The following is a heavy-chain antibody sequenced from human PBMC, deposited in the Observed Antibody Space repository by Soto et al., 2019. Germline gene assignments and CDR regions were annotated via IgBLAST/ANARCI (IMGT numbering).Heavy chain of an antibody. J-gene: IGHJ4*02. D-gene: IGHD3-22*01. Sequence: ASVKVSCKASGYTFTSYAMHWVRQAPGQRLERMGWINAGNGNTKYSQKFQGRVTITRDTSASTAYMELSSLRSEDTAVYYCATSLKWYYDSSGYFGYWGQGTLVTVSS. CDR3: ATSLKWYYDSSGYFGY. CDR1: GYTFTSYA. V-gene: IGHV1-3*01. CDR2: INAGNGNT.